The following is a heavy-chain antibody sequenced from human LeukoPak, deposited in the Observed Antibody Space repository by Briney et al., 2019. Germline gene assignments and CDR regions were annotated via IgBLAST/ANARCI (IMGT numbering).Heavy chain of an antibody. CDR1: GYTFTSYY. D-gene: IGHD2-2*01. Sequence: GASVKASCNASGYTFTSYYMHWVRQAPGQGLEWMGIINPSGGSTSYAQKFQGRVTMTRDMSTSTVYMELSSLRSEDTAVYYCARWCSSTSCYPRNYYMDVWGKGTTVTVSS. CDR2: INPSGGST. CDR3: ARWCSSTSCYPRNYYMDV. J-gene: IGHJ6*03. V-gene: IGHV1-46*01.